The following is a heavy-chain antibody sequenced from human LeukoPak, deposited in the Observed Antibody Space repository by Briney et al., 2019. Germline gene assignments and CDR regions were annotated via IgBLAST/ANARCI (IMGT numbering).Heavy chain of an antibody. Sequence: GGSLRLSCAVSGVIFSDYGFHWVRQAPGKGLEWVAVTRFDGSIKQYADSVKGRFTISRDDSKNTLYLQMNFLKSEDTAVYYCARWGGTRQYYFDYWGQGTLVTVSS. CDR2: TRFDGSIK. CDR1: GVIFSDYG. J-gene: IGHJ4*02. D-gene: IGHD1-1*01. CDR3: ARWGGTRQYYFDY. V-gene: IGHV3-33*01.